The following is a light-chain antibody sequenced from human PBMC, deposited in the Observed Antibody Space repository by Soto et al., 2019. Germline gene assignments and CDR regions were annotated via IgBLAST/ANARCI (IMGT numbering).Light chain of an antibody. CDR3: QQSYSTPST. V-gene: IGKV1-39*01. CDR2: AAS. J-gene: IGKJ1*01. CDR1: QSISSY. Sequence: DIQVTQSPSSLSASVGDRVTITCRASQSISSYLNWYQQKPGKAPKLLIYAASSLQGGVPSRFSGSGSGTDFTLTISSLQPEDFATYYCQQSYSTPSTFGQGTKVDI.